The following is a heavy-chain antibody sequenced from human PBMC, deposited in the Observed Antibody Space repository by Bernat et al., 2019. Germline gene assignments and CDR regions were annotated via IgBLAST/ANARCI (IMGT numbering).Heavy chain of an antibody. V-gene: IGHV3-48*01. CDR3: ARDGAYSSSPFFDY. J-gene: IGHJ4*02. Sequence: EVQLVESGGGLVQPGGSLRLSCAASGFTFSSYSMKWVRQAPGKGLEWVSYISSSSSTIYYADSVKGRFTISRDNAKNSLYLQMNSLRAEDTAVYYCARDGAYSSSPFFDYWGQGTLVTVSS. CDR1: GFTFSSYS. D-gene: IGHD6-6*01. CDR2: ISSSSSTI.